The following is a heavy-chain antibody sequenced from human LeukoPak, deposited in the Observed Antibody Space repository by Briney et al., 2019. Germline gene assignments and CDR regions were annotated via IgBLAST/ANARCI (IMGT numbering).Heavy chain of an antibody. V-gene: IGHV3-7*01. Sequence: GGSLRLSCAASGFIFSNYWMNWVRQAPGKGLEWVANINQEGTVKYYVDSVKGRFTISRGNAKNSVYLAMNSLRVEDTAVYYCARIGYSSSSLDYWGQGTLVTVSS. D-gene: IGHD6-6*01. CDR2: INQEGTVK. J-gene: IGHJ4*02. CDR3: ARIGYSSSSLDY. CDR1: GFIFSNYW.